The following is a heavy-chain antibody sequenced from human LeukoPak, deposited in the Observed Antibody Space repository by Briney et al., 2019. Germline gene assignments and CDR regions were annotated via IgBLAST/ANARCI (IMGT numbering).Heavy chain of an antibody. J-gene: IGHJ4*02. Sequence: ASVKVSGKASGYTFTDYYMHWVRQAPGQGLEWMGWINPNSGGTNYAQSFQGRVTMTRDTSLSTAYMELSRLSSDDTAVYYCARDLTGRSDYWGQGTLVTVSS. CDR2: INPNSGGT. V-gene: IGHV1-2*02. D-gene: IGHD3-9*01. CDR1: GYTFTDYY. CDR3: ARDLTGRSDY.